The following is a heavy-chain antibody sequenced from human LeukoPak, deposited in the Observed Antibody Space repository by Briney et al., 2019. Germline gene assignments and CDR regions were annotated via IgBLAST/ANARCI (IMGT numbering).Heavy chain of an antibody. CDR2: ISDSSSYM. CDR1: GFTFSSYR. V-gene: IGHV3-21*04. D-gene: IGHD3-10*01. J-gene: IGHJ4*02. CDR3: AKWANYGSGSQSFDY. Sequence: GGSLRLSCAASGFTFSSYRMKWVRQAPGKGLEWVSSISDSSSYMYYADSVKGRFTISRDDAKNSLYLQMSSLGAEDTAVYYCAKWANYGSGSQSFDYWGQGTLVTVSS.